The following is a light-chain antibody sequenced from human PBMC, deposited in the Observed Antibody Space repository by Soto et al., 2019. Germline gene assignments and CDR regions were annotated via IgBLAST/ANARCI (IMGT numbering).Light chain of an antibody. CDR1: QSVSSSY. Sequence: EIVLTQSPGTLSLSPGERATLSCRASQSVSSSYLAWYQQKPGQAPRLLIYGASSRATGIPDRFSGSGSGTDFTLTFSRLEPEDFAVYYCQKYGSSPPITFGQGTRLEIK. J-gene: IGKJ5*01. CDR3: QKYGSSPPIT. CDR2: GAS. V-gene: IGKV3-20*01.